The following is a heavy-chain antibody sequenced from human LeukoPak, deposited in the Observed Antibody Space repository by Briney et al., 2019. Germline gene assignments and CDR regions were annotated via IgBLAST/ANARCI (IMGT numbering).Heavy chain of an antibody. D-gene: IGHD5/OR15-5a*01. Sequence: GGSLRLSCAASGFTFSSYAMHWVRQAPGKGLEWVAVISYDGSNKYYADSVKDRFTISRDNSKNTLYLQMNSLRAEDTAVYYCARAVYLYYYYMDVWGKGTTVTVSS. J-gene: IGHJ6*03. CDR2: ISYDGSNK. CDR1: GFTFSSYA. V-gene: IGHV3-30*04. CDR3: ARAVYLYYYYMDV.